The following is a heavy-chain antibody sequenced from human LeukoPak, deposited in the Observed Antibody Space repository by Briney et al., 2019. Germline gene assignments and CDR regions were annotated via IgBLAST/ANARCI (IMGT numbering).Heavy chain of an antibody. V-gene: IGHV3-13*01. CDR2: IGTAGDT. CDR3: ARDYGSGSYYDY. CDR1: GSTFSSYD. Sequence: PGGSLRLSCAASGSTFSSYDMRWVRQATGKGLEWVSAIGTAGDTYYPGSVKGRFTISRENAKNSLYLQMNSLRAEDTAVYYCARDYGSGSYYDYWGQGTLVTVSS. D-gene: IGHD3-10*01. J-gene: IGHJ4*02.